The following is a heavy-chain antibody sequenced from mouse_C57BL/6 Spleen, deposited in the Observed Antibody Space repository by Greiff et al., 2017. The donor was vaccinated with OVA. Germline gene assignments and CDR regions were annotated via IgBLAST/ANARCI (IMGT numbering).Heavy chain of an antibody. CDR1: GYTFTSYW. J-gene: IGHJ3*01. D-gene: IGHD1-1*01. CDR3: ARSAYGSSYVWFAY. CDR2: IDPSDSYT. Sequence: QVQLQQPGAELVKPGASVKLSCKASGYTFTSYWMQWVKQRPGQGLEWIGEIDPSDSYTNYKQKFKGKATLTVDTSSSTAYMQLSSLTSEDSAVYYCARSAYGSSYVWFAYWGQGTLVTVSA. V-gene: IGHV1-50*01.